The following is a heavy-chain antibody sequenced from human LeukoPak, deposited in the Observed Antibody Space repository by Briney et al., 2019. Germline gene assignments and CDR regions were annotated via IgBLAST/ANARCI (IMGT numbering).Heavy chain of an antibody. D-gene: IGHD4/OR15-4a*01. CDR1: GGSISSGSYY. CDR3: ATLRPFYYYMDV. Sequence: SETLSLTCTVSGGSISSGSYYWSWIRQPAGKGLEWIGRIYTSGSTNYNPSLKSRVTISVDTSKNQFSLRLSSVTAADTAVYYCATLRPFYYYMDVWGKGTTVTVSS. J-gene: IGHJ6*03. V-gene: IGHV4-61*02. CDR2: IYTSGST.